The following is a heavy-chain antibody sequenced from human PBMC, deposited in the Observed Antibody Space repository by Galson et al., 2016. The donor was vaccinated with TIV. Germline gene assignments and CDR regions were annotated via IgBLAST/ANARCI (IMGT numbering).Heavy chain of an antibody. CDR2: IADDGST. D-gene: IGHD2-21*01. J-gene: IGHJ6*02. CDR1: ELIVTDNY. Sequence: SLRLSCAASELIVTDNYMTWVRQAPGRGLEWVALIADDGSTFYSDSVKGRFTISRDSSKNVVNLQMNSLRPEDTAVYFCARDRRHCGNECYLHYYYGMDVWGQGTTVTVSS. CDR3: ARDRRHCGNECYLHYYYGMDV. V-gene: IGHV3-66*02.